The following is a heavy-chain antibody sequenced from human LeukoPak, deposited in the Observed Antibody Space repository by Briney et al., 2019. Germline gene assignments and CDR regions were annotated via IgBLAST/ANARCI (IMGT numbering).Heavy chain of an antibody. CDR3: ARGLYYYDGAGYFDY. D-gene: IGHD3-22*01. Sequence: PSETLSLTCAVYGGSFSGYYWSWIRQPPGKGLEWIGEINHSGSTNYNPSLKSRVTISVDTSKNQFSLKLSSVTAADTAVYYCARGLYYYDGAGYFDYWGQGTLVTVSS. J-gene: IGHJ4*02. CDR2: INHSGST. V-gene: IGHV4-34*01. CDR1: GGSFSGYY.